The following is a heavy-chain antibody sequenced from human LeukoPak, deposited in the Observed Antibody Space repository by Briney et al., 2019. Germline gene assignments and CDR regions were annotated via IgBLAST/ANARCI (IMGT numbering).Heavy chain of an antibody. Sequence: SVKVSCKASGYTFTGYYMHWVRQAPGQGLEWMGRIIPILGIANYAQKFQGRVTITADKSTSTAYMELSSLRSEDTAVYYCARVDLGLSYWGQGTLVTVSS. CDR2: IIPILGIA. V-gene: IGHV1-69*04. CDR3: ARVDLGLSY. CDR1: GYTFTGYY. D-gene: IGHD3-16*01. J-gene: IGHJ4*02.